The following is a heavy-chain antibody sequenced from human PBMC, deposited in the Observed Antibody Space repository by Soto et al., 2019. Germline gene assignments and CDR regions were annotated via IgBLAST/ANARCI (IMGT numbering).Heavy chain of an antibody. D-gene: IGHD1-1*01. CDR3: AKAYDCLYYFEY. CDR2: ISYDGSNK. J-gene: IGHJ4*02. Sequence: PGGSLRLSCAASGFTFSSYGMHWVRQAPGKGLEWVAVISYDGSNKYYADSVKGRFTISRDNSKNTLYLQMNSLRAEDTAVYYCAKAYDCLYYFEYWGQGTLVTVSS. CDR1: GFTFSSYG. V-gene: IGHV3-30*18.